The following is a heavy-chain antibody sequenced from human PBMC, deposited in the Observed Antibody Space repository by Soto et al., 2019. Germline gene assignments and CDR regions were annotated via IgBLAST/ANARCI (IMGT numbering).Heavy chain of an antibody. V-gene: IGHV3-30-3*01. CDR1: GFTFSSYA. Sequence: QVQLVESGGGVVQPGRSLRLSCAASGFTFSSYAMHWVLQAPGKGLEWVAVISYDGSNKYYADSVKGRFTISRDNSKNTLYLQMNSLRAEDTAVYYCARPMIVVVPFDYWGQGTLVTVSS. D-gene: IGHD3-22*01. J-gene: IGHJ4*02. CDR3: ARPMIVVVPFDY. CDR2: ISYDGSNK.